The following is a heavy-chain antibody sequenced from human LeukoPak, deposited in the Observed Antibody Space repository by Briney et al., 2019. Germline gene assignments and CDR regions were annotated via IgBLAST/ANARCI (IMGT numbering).Heavy chain of an antibody. CDR3: VRGLVGYCSGGAWDGTCFDY. CDR2: VKQDGNQK. J-gene: IGHJ4*02. CDR1: GFTFSSYW. V-gene: IGHV3-7*03. Sequence: GGSLRLSCAASGFTFSSYWMSWVRQAPGKGLEWVAIVKQDGNQKNYVDSVKGRFTISRDNAKNSLYLQMNSLRAEDTAVYYCVRGLVGYCSGGAWDGTCFDYWGQGTLVSVSS. D-gene: IGHD2-15*01.